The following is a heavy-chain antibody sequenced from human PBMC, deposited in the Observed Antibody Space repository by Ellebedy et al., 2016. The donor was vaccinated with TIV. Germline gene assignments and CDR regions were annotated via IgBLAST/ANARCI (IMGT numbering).Heavy chain of an antibody. J-gene: IGHJ6*02. Sequence: GESLKISXAASGFTFSSYAMSWVRQAPGKGLEWVSAISGSGGSTYYADSVKGRFTISRDNSKNTLYLQMNSLRAEDTAVYYCAMVTTGLSYYYYGMDVWGQGTTVTVSS. D-gene: IGHD4-17*01. CDR1: GFTFSSYA. V-gene: IGHV3-23*01. CDR2: ISGSGGST. CDR3: AMVTTGLSYYYYGMDV.